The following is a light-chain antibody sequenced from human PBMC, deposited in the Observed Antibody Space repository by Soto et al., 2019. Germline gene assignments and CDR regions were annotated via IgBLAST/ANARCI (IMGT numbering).Light chain of an antibody. Sequence: DFQMTQSPSTLSASVGDRVTITCRASQNINNWVAWYQQKPGKAPKFLIYDASTLQRGVPSRFSGSGFGTEFRRTISSLQPDDFGSYYCQHTRTFGQGTKVEIK. J-gene: IGKJ1*01. CDR1: QNINNW. V-gene: IGKV1-5*01. CDR3: QHTRT. CDR2: DAS.